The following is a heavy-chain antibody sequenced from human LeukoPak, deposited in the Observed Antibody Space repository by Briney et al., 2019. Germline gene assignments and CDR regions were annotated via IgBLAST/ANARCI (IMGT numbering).Heavy chain of an antibody. J-gene: IGHJ4*02. D-gene: IGHD2-2*03. CDR3: AKVDLGYFDY. Sequence: GGSLRLSCAAPGFTFSSYSMSWVRQAPGKGLEWVSAISGSGGSTYYADSVKGRFTISRDNSKNTLYLQMNSLRAEDTAVYYCAKVDLGYFDYWGQGTLVTVSS. V-gene: IGHV3-23*01. CDR1: GFTFSSYS. CDR2: ISGSGGST.